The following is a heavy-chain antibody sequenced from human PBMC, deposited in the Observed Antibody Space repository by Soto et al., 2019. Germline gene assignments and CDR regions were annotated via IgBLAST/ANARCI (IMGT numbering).Heavy chain of an antibody. Sequence: SETLSLTCTVCGGSISSGGYYWSWIRQHPGKGLEWIGYIYYSGSTYYNPSLKSRVTISVDTSKNQFSLKLSSVTAADTAVYYCARGGVPAAIRSVNWFDPWGQGTLVTVSS. V-gene: IGHV4-31*03. D-gene: IGHD2-2*02. J-gene: IGHJ5*02. CDR1: GGSISSGGYY. CDR2: IYYSGST. CDR3: ARGGVPAAIRSVNWFDP.